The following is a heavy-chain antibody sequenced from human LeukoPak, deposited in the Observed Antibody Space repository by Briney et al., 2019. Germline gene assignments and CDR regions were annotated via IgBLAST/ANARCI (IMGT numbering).Heavy chain of an antibody. CDR2: ISSSGSTI. J-gene: IGHJ4*02. D-gene: IGHD3-10*01. CDR3: ARAALWFGVH. Sequence: SGGSLRLSCAASGFTFSGYEMNWVRQAPGKGLEWVSYISSSGSTIYYADSVKGRFTISRDNAKNSLYLQMNSLRAEDTAVYYCARAALWFGVHWGQGTLVTVSS. CDR1: GFTFSGYE. V-gene: IGHV3-48*03.